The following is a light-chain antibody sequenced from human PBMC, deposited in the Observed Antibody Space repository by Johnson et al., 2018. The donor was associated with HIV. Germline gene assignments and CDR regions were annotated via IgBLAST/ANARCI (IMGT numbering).Light chain of an antibody. Sequence: QSVLTQSPSVSAAPGQKVTISCSGSSSNIGNKYVSWYQQLPGTAPKLLIYEDTRRPAGIPDRFSGSKPGTSATLGITGLQTGDEGDYYCGTWDGSLSAGAVFGTGTKVTVL. J-gene: IGLJ1*01. CDR2: EDT. V-gene: IGLV1-51*02. CDR1: SSNIGNKY. CDR3: GTWDGSLSAGAV.